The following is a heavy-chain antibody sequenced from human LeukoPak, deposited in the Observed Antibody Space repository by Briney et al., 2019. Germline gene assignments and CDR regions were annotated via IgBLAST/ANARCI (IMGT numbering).Heavy chain of an antibody. J-gene: IGHJ4*02. Sequence: SETLSLTCTVSGGSISSYYWSWIRQPPGKGLEWIGYIHSSGSTKFNPSLKSRVIISLDTSKNQFSLKLSSVTAADTAVYYCAFSIWGDYVDYWGQGTLVTVSS. CDR2: IHSSGST. D-gene: IGHD7-27*01. V-gene: IGHV4-59*08. CDR1: GGSISSYY. CDR3: AFSIWGDYVDY.